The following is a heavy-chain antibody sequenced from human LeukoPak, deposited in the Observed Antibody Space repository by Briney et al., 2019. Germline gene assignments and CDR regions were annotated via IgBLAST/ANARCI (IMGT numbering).Heavy chain of an antibody. D-gene: IGHD2/OR15-2a*01. CDR3: AKAADQYYYSYFYYMDV. CDR2: ISYDGSSK. J-gene: IGHJ6*03. CDR1: GFTLSPYS. Sequence: GGSLRLSCAASGFTLSPYSMNWVRQAPGKGLEWVAVISYDGSSKDYADSVKGRFTISRDNSKNTLYLQMNSLRVEDTAVYYCAKAADQYYYSYFYYMDVWGKGTTVTVSS. V-gene: IGHV3-30*18.